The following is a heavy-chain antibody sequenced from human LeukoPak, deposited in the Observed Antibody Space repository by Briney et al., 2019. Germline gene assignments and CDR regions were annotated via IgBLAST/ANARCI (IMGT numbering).Heavy chain of an antibody. J-gene: IGHJ6*03. V-gene: IGHV4-4*02. CDR2: IYHSGTT. Sequence: MSSGTLSLTCTVSGGSISSSNWWSWVRQPPGKGLECIGEIYHSGTTNYNPSLKSRVTISVDTSKNQFSLKLSSVTAADTAVYYCARAAYYYYYYMDVWGKGTTVTVSS. CDR3: ARAAYYYYYYMDV. CDR1: GGSISSSNW.